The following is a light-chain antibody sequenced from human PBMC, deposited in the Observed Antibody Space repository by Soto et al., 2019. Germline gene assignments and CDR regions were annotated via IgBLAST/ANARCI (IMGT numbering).Light chain of an antibody. CDR2: GAS. J-gene: IGKJ5*01. CDR3: HQYDIWPPIT. Sequence: ILMTQSPATLSVSPGERATLSCRASQSVSSNLTWYQQQPGKAPRLLIYGASTRATGIPARFSGSGSGTQFTLTISSLQSEDFAVYYCHQYDIWPPITFGQGTRLEIK. V-gene: IGKV3-15*01. CDR1: QSVSSN.